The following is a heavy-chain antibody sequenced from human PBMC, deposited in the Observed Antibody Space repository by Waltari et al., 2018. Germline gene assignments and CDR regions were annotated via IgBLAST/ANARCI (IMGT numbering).Heavy chain of an antibody. Sequence: QVQLVQSGAEVKKPGSSVKVSCKASGGTFSSYAISWVRQTPGQGLEWRGGIIPIFGTANDAQKFQGRVTITADESTSTAYMELSSLRSEDTAVYYCAREDCSSTSCYTGDAFDIWGQGTMVTVSS. D-gene: IGHD2-2*02. J-gene: IGHJ3*02. CDR2: IIPIFGTA. CDR1: GGTFSSYA. V-gene: IGHV1-69*12. CDR3: AREDCSSTSCYTGDAFDI.